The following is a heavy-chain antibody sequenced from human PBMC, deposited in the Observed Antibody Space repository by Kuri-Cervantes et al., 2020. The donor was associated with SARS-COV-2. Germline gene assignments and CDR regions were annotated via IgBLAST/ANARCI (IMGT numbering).Heavy chain of an antibody. Sequence: GESLKISCTASGFTFGDYAMSWVRQAPGKGLEWVGFIRSKAYGGTTEYAASVKGRFTISRDDSKSIAHLQMNSLKTEDTAVYYCTREYCSSTSCYSFDYWGQGTLVTVSS. CDR1: GFTFGDYA. CDR3: TREYCSSTSCYSFDY. CDR2: IRSKAYGGTT. D-gene: IGHD2-2*01. J-gene: IGHJ4*02. V-gene: IGHV3-49*04.